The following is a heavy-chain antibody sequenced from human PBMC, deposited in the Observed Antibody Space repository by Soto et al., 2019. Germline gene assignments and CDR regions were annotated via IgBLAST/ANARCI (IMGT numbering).Heavy chain of an antibody. CDR1: GFTFSSYW. V-gene: IGHV3-74*01. Sequence: PGGSLRLSCAASGFTFSSYWMHWVRQAPGKGLVWVSRINSDGSSTSYADSVKGRFTISRDNAKNTLYLQMNSLRAEDTAVYYCAREDILAALYYYYGMDVWGQGTTVTVSS. CDR3: AREDILAALYYYYGMDV. D-gene: IGHD3-9*01. J-gene: IGHJ6*02. CDR2: INSDGSST.